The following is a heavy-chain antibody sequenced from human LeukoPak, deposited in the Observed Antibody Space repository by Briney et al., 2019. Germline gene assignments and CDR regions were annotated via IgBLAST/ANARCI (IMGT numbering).Heavy chain of an antibody. CDR2: FDPEDGET. V-gene: IGHV1-24*01. D-gene: IGHD6-19*01. CDR1: GYTLTELS. Sequence: ASVKVSCKVSGYTLTELSMHWVRQAPGKGLEWMGGFDPEDGETIYAQKFQGRVTMTEDTSTDTAYMELSSLRSEDTAVYYCAIRWLVLGPPYHFDYWGQGTLVTVSS. CDR3: AIRWLVLGPPYHFDY. J-gene: IGHJ4*02.